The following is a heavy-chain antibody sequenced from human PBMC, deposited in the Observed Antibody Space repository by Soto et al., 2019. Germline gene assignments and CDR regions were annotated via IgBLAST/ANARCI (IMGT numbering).Heavy chain of an antibody. CDR3: AKVSNGDYEEGGDY. D-gene: IGHD4-17*01. CDR2: ISGSGYNT. Sequence: PGGSLRLSCAASTFTFSSYALTWVRQAPGKGLEWVSSISGSGYNTYYADSVKGRFTISRDNSKNTLYLQMNSLRAEDTAVYYCAKVSNGDYEEGGDYWGQGTLVTVSS. CDR1: TFTFSSYA. J-gene: IGHJ4*02. V-gene: IGHV3-23*01.